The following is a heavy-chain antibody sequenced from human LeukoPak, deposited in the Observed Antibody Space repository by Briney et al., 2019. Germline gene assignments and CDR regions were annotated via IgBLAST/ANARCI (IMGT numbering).Heavy chain of an antibody. Sequence: ASVKVSCKTSGYTFIGYYIHWVRQAPGQGLEWMGWISAYNGNTNYAQKLQGRVTMTTDTSTSTAYMELRSLRSDDTAVYYCASLGLYSGSYSGLFDYWGQGTLVTVSS. CDR3: ASLGLYSGSYSGLFDY. CDR1: GYTFIGYY. J-gene: IGHJ4*02. V-gene: IGHV1-18*04. CDR2: ISAYNGNT. D-gene: IGHD1-26*01.